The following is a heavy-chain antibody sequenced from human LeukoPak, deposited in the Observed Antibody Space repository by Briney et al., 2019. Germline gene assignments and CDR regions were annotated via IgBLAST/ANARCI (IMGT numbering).Heavy chain of an antibody. Sequence: GGPLRLSCAASGFTFSSYGMHWVRQAPGKGLEWVAVIWYDGSNKYYADSVKGRFTISRDNSKNTLYLQMNSLRAEDTAVYYCARDNEIVVVPAAINFDYWGQGTLVTVSS. CDR2: IWYDGSNK. D-gene: IGHD2-2*01. V-gene: IGHV3-33*01. CDR1: GFTFSSYG. J-gene: IGHJ4*02. CDR3: ARDNEIVVVPAAINFDY.